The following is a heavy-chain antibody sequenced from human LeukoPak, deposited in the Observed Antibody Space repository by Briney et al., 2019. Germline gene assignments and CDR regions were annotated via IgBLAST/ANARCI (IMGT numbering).Heavy chain of an antibody. CDR3: ARIAAAGRGAFYYYFDY. V-gene: IGHV5-51*01. CDR2: IYPGDSDT. J-gene: IGHJ4*02. CDR1: GYSFTSYW. D-gene: IGHD6-13*01. Sequence: GESLKISCKGSGYSFTSYWIGWVRQMPVKGLEWMGIIYPGDSDTRYSPSFQGQVTISADKSISTAYLQWSSLKASDTAMYYCARIAAAGRGAFYYYFDYWGQGTLVTVSS.